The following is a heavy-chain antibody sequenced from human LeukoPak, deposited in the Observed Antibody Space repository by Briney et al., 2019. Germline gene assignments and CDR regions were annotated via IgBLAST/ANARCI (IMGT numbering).Heavy chain of an antibody. V-gene: IGHV1-24*01. CDR1: GYTLTELS. CDR2: FDPEDGET. CDR3: ATDPAGLGAFDI. Sequence: ASVKVSCKVSGYTLTELSIHWVRQAPGKGLEWMGGFDPEDGETIYAQKFQGRVTMTEDTSTDTAYMELSSLRSEDTAVYYCATDPAGLGAFDIWGQGTMVTVSS. D-gene: IGHD6-25*01. J-gene: IGHJ3*02.